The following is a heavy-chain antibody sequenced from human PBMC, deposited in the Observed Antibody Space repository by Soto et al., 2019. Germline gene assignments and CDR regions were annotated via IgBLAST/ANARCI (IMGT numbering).Heavy chain of an antibody. J-gene: IGHJ2*01. CDR3: ARHQDYGDYGYFDL. Sequence: QLQLQESGPGLVKPSETLSLTCSVSVASISRSSYYWGWMRQPPEKGLEWIGSIHYSGSTYYNPSLKSRVTISVDTSKNQFSLTLSSVTAADSAVYYCARHQDYGDYGYFDLWGRGTLVTVSS. D-gene: IGHD4-17*01. V-gene: IGHV4-39*01. CDR2: IHYSGST. CDR1: VASISRSSYY.